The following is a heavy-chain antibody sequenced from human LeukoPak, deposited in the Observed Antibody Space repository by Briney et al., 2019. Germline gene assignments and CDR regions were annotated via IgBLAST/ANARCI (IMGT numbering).Heavy chain of an antibody. CDR2: IKSKTDGGTT. D-gene: IGHD7-27*01. V-gene: IGHV3-15*01. CDR1: GFTFSNAW. J-gene: IGHJ4*02. CDR3: TTDLGLNYYFDY. Sequence: GGSLRLSCAAYGFTFSNAWMSWDRQPPGKGLEWVGRIKSKTDGGTTDYAAPMKGRFTISRDDSKNTLYLQMNSLKTEDTAVYYCTTDLGLNYYFDYWGQGTLVTVSS.